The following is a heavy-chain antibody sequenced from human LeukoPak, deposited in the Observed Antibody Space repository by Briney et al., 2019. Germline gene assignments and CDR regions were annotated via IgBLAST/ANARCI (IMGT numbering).Heavy chain of an antibody. J-gene: IGHJ4*02. Sequence: GGSLRLSCAVSGIALSNYGMSWVRQAPGKGLEWVAGITGSGGSTNYAYSVKGRVTISRDNPKNTLYLQMNSMRAEDTAVYFCAKRGVVIRVILVGFHKEAYYFDSWGQGALVTVSS. CDR1: GIALSNYG. D-gene: IGHD3-22*01. CDR3: AKRGVVIRVILVGFHKEAYYFDS. V-gene: IGHV3-23*01. CDR2: ITGSGGST.